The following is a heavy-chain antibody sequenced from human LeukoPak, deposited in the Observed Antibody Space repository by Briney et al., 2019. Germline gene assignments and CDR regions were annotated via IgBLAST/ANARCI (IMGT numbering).Heavy chain of an antibody. V-gene: IGHV3-7*02. J-gene: IGHJ4*02. CDR2: IKQDGSEK. CDR3: ASHYGDYSFFDY. D-gene: IGHD4-17*01. Sequence: GGSLRLSCAASGFTFSSYRMSWVRQAPGKGLEWVANIKQDGSEKYYVDSVKGLFTISRDNAKNSLYLQMNSLRAEDTAVYYCASHYGDYSFFDYWGQGTLVTVSS. CDR1: GFTFSSYR.